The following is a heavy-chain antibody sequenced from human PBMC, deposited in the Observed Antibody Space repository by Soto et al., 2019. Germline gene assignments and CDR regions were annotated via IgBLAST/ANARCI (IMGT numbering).Heavy chain of an antibody. CDR1: GFTLSSDA. Sequence: EVQLLESGGGLVQPGGSLRLSCAASGFTLSSDAMSWVRQAPGKGLEWVSLISSSGGSTYYADSVNGRFTISRDSSRNMLYLQMNSLRPEDTATYYCAARSSGYPYWGQGTLVTVSS. D-gene: IGHD3-22*01. CDR3: AARSSGYPY. V-gene: IGHV3-23*01. J-gene: IGHJ4*02. CDR2: ISSSGGST.